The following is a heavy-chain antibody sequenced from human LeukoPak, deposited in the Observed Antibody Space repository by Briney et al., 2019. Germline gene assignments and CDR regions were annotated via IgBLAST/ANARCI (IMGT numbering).Heavy chain of an antibody. CDR3: ARGWGAYYFDY. V-gene: IGHV3-66*01. Sequence: PGGSLRLSCAASGFTVSTNYMNWVRQAPGKGLEWVSVFYPDGDTYYADTVKGRFTLSRDTSENTLYLQMNSLRAEDTAVYYCARGWGAYYFDYWGQGTLVTVSS. CDR2: FYPDGDT. J-gene: IGHJ4*02. CDR1: GFTVSTNY. D-gene: IGHD3-16*01.